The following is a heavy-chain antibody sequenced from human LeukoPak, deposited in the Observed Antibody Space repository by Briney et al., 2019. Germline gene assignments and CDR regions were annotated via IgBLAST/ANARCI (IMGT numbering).Heavy chain of an antibody. V-gene: IGHV3-48*01. CDR1: GFTFSLYG. D-gene: IGHD3-10*01. CDR3: ATTGVRRDNWFDP. Sequence: GGSLRLSCAASGFTFSLYGMNWVRQAPGRGLEWVSYISEDTSIIHYADSVKGRFTISRDNAKNSLYLQMSSLRVVDTAVYYCATTGVRRDNWFDPWGQGTLVTVSS. J-gene: IGHJ5*02. CDR2: ISEDTSII.